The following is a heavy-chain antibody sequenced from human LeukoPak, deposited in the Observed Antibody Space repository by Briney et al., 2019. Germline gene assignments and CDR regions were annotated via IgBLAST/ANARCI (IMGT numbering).Heavy chain of an antibody. CDR2: FYHSGST. Sequence: SETLSLTCAVSGYSISSGYYWGWIRQPPGKGLEWIGSFYHSGSTYYNPSLQSRVTISVDTSKTQFSLKLSSVTAADTAVYYCARQGPVSDRYFDYWGQGTLVTVSS. CDR3: ARQGPVSDRYFDY. J-gene: IGHJ4*02. V-gene: IGHV4-38-2*01. CDR1: GYSISSGYY. D-gene: IGHD1-14*01.